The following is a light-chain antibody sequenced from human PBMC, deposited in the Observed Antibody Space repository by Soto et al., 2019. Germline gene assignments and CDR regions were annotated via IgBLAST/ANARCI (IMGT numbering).Light chain of an antibody. Sequence: QSALTQPPSASGSPGQSVTISCTGTSSDVGGFKFVSWYQHHPGKAPRLLIYEVNKRPSGVPDRFSGSKSGNTASLTVSGLQGEDEADYYCNSYAGNINVLFGGGTKVTVL. V-gene: IGLV2-8*01. CDR1: SSDVGGFKF. CDR2: EVN. CDR3: NSYAGNINVL. J-gene: IGLJ2*01.